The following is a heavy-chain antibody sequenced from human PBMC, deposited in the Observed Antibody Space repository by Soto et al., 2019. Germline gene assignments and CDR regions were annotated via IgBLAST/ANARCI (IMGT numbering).Heavy chain of an antibody. V-gene: IGHV4-31*03. CDR1: GGSISSGGYY. CDR3: ASIVSSAHGEFSD. CDR2: IYYSGST. Sequence: QVQLQESGPGLVKPSQTLSLTCTVSGGSISSGGYYWSWIRQHPGKGLEWIGYIYYSGSTYYNPSPKSRVTISVATSKNQFSLKLSSVTAADTAVYYCASIVSSAHGEFSDWGQGTLVTVSS. J-gene: IGHJ4*02. D-gene: IGHD3-10*01.